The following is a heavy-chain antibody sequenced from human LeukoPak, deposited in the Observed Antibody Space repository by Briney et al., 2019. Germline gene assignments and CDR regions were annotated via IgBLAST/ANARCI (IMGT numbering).Heavy chain of an antibody. V-gene: IGHV4-30-2*01. J-gene: IGHJ4*02. CDR2: IYHSGST. CDR3: ARGVRGAYYFDY. D-gene: IGHD3-10*01. CDR1: GGSISSGGYS. Sequence: SQTLSLTCAVSGGSISSGGYSWSWIRQPPGTGLEWIGYIYHSGSTYYNPSLKSRVTISVDRSKNQFSLKLSSVTAADTAVYYCARGVRGAYYFDYWGQGTLVTVSS.